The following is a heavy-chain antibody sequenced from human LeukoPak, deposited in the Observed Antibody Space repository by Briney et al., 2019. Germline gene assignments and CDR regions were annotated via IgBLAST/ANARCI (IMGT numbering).Heavy chain of an antibody. Sequence: NPGGSLRLSCAASGFTFSSYSMNWVRQAPGKGLEWVSSISSSSSYIYYADSVKGRFTIFRDNAKNSLYLQMNSLRAEDTAVYYCARDYDGDYEYYFDYWGQGTLVTVSS. V-gene: IGHV3-21*01. CDR1: GFTFSSYS. CDR2: ISSSSSYI. D-gene: IGHD4-17*01. CDR3: ARDYDGDYEYYFDY. J-gene: IGHJ4*02.